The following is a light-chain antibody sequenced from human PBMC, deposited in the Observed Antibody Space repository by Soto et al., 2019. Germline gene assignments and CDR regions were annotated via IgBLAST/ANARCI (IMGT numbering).Light chain of an antibody. CDR2: GAS. J-gene: IGKJ1*01. Sequence: VLTQSPGTLSLSPGERATLSCRASLSVSGSQLAWYQQKPGQPPRLLIYGASSRAACIPDRFSGSGSGTDFTLTINRLEPEDFAVYYCQQYVTSRRTFGPGTKVEIK. V-gene: IGKV3-20*01. CDR1: LSVSGSQ. CDR3: QQYVTSRRT.